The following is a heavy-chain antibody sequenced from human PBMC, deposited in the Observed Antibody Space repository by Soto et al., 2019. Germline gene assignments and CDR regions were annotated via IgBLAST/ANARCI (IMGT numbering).Heavy chain of an antibody. CDR2: IAADGIAQ. CDR3: AKEFFSPQAYWFFDL. CDR1: GFTYSTFG. J-gene: IGHJ2*01. V-gene: IGHV3-30*18. D-gene: IGHD3-3*01. Sequence: QVQLVESGGGVVQPGRSLRLSCAASGFTYSTFGMHWVRQAPGKGLEWVAVIAADGIAQYYADSVKGRFTISRDNSENTLFLQINNLGAEDTAVYYCAKEFFSPQAYWFFDLWGRGTLVTVSS.